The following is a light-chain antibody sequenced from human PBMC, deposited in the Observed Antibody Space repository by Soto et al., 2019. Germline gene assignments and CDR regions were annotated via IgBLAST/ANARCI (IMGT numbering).Light chain of an antibody. J-gene: IGKJ2*01. CDR2: KAS. V-gene: IGKV1-5*03. CDR3: QQYTSYYT. CDR1: QSISSW. Sequence: DIQMTQSPSTLSASVGDRVTITCRANQSISSWLAWYQQKPGKAPKLLIYKASSLETGVPSRFSGSGSGTEFTLTISSLQPDDFATYYCQQYTSYYTFGQGTKLEIK.